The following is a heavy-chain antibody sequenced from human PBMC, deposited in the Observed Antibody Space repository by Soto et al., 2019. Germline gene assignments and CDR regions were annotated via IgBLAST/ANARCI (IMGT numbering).Heavy chain of an antibody. CDR1: GDSDSSSSVT. CDR3: VRLIGNSWLEF. CDR2: TYYRSKWYN. V-gene: IGHV6-1*01. D-gene: IGHD3-22*01. Sequence: SQTLSLTCAISGDSDSSSSVTWNWIRQCPSRGLEWLGRTYYRSKWYNDYAESVKSRITINPDTSKNQFSLHLNSVTPEDTAVYYCVRLIGNSWLEFWGQGTLVTVSS. J-gene: IGHJ4*02.